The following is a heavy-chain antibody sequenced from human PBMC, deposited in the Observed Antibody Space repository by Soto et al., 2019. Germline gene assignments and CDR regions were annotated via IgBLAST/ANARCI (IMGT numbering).Heavy chain of an antibody. D-gene: IGHD3-10*01. V-gene: IGHV3-43*02. CDR1: GFTFDDYA. Sequence: GGSLRLSCAASGFTFDDYAMHWVRQAPGKGLEWVSLISGCGGSTYYADSVKGRFTISRDNSKNSLYLQMNSLRTEDTALYSFATDIGGYYGMDVWGQGTEVPVSS. CDR2: ISGCGGST. CDR3: ATDIGGYYGMDV. J-gene: IGHJ6*02.